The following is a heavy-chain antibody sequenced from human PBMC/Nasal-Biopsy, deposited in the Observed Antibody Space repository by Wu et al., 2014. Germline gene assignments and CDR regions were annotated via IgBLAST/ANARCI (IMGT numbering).Heavy chain of an antibody. D-gene: IGHD4-17*01. J-gene: IGHJ5*02. Sequence: LRLSCAASGFTFSNYWMHWVRQAAGKGLVWVSLVKNDASTTYADSVKGRFTISRDNAKNTVYLQMNGLRAEDTAVYYCVRGYGQNWFDPWGQGTLVTVSS. CDR1: GFTFSNYW. CDR3: VRGYGQNWFDP. V-gene: IGHV3-74*01. CDR2: VKNDAST.